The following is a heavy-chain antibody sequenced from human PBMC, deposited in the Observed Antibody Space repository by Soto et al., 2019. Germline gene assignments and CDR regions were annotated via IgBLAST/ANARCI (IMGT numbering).Heavy chain of an antibody. V-gene: IGHV3-30-3*01. CDR2: ISYDGSNK. D-gene: IGHD2-2*01. J-gene: IGHJ4*02. CDR1: GFTFSSYA. Sequence: PGGSLRLSCAASGFTFSSYAMHWVRQAPGKGLEWVAVISYDGSNKYYADSVKGRFTISRDNSKNTLYLQMNSLRAEDTAVYYCARGDSSTSCVDYWGQGTLVTVSS. CDR3: ARGDSSTSCVDY.